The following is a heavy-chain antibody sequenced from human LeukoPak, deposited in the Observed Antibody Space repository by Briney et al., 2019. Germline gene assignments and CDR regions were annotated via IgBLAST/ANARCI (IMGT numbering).Heavy chain of an antibody. V-gene: IGHV3-9*03. Sequence: GGSLRLSCAASGCTFDDYAMHWVRQAPGKGLEWVSGISWNSGSIGYADSVKGRFTISRDNAKNSLYLQMNSPRAEDMALYYCAKDRSGSSSWDFDYWGHGTLVTVSS. D-gene: IGHD6-13*01. CDR3: AKDRSGSSSWDFDY. CDR1: GCTFDDYA. J-gene: IGHJ4*01. CDR2: ISWNSGSI.